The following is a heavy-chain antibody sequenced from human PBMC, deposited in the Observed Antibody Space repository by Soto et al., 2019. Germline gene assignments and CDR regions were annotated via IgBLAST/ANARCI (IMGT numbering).Heavy chain of an antibody. Sequence: QVQLVQSGAEVKKPGASVKVSCKASGYTFTSYGISWVRQAPGQGLEWMGWISAYNGNTNDAQKLQGRVTTTTDTSTSTAYMELSSLRSDDTAVYYCARVAPPLRHDYGDYTRFDYWGQGTLVTVSS. D-gene: IGHD4-17*01. CDR2: ISAYNGNT. V-gene: IGHV1-18*01. J-gene: IGHJ4*02. CDR3: ARVAPPLRHDYGDYTRFDY. CDR1: GYTFTSYG.